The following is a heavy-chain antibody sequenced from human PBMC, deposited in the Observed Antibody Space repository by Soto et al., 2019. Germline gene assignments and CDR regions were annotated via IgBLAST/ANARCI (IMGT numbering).Heavy chain of an antibody. CDR1: GFTFSSYS. J-gene: IGHJ6*02. V-gene: IGHV3-48*02. Sequence: GGSLRLSCAASGFTFSSYSMNWVRQAPGKGLEWVSYISSSSSTIYYADSVKGRFTISRDKAKNSLYLQMNSLRDEDAAVYCCARDPDGTNGVCYSILRYYDGMDVWGQGTTVTVSS. CDR2: ISSSSSTI. D-gene: IGHD2-8*01. CDR3: ARDPDGTNGVCYSILRYYDGMDV.